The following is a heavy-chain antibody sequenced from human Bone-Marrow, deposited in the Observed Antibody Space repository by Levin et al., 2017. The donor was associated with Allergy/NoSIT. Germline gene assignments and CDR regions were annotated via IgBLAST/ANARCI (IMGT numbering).Heavy chain of an antibody. CDR2: VSSTDSSTI. V-gene: IGHV3-48*01. CDR3: ARVRD. J-gene: IGHJ4*02. CDR1: GFTLSSYS. Sequence: GESLKISCAASGFTLSSYSMNWVRQAPGKGLEWVAYVSSTDSSTIKYAESVKGRFTISRDNAKNSLILQMNSLRPEDTAVYYCARVRDWGQGTLVTVSS.